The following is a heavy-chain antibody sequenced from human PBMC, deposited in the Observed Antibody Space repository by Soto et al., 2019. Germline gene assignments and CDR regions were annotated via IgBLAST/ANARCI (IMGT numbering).Heavy chain of an antibody. CDR3: TTRQPDPPYYYYYGMDV. J-gene: IGHJ6*02. Sequence: EVQLVESGGGLVKPGGSLRLSCAASGFTFSNAWMNWVRQAPGKGLEWVGRIKSKTDGGTTDYAAPVKGRFTISRDDSKNTLYLQMNSLKTEDTAVYYCTTRQPDPPYYYYYGMDVWGQGTTVTVSS. V-gene: IGHV3-15*07. CDR2: IKSKTDGGTT. D-gene: IGHD5-18*01. CDR1: GFTFSNAW.